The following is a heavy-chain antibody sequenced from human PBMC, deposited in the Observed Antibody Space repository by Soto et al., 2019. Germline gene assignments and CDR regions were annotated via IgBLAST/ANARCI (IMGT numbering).Heavy chain of an antibody. CDR2: IYYSGST. CDR3: ATAQIFGVETNPRYYYYYGMDV. V-gene: IGHV4-30-4*01. D-gene: IGHD3-3*01. CDR1: GGSISSGDYY. Sequence: QVQLQESGPGLVKPSQTLSLTCTVSGGSISSGDYYWSWIRQPPGKGLEWIGYIYYSGSTYYNPSLTSRVTISVDTSKNQCSLKLSSVTAADTAVYYCATAQIFGVETNPRYYYYYGMDVWGQGTTVTVSS. J-gene: IGHJ6*02.